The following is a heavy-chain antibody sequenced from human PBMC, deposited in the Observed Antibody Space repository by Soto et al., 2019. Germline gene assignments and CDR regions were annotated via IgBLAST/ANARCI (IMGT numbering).Heavy chain of an antibody. J-gene: IGHJ5*02. D-gene: IGHD1-26*01. CDR1: GFTFSNYA. CDR3: ARSGSYYHWFDP. V-gene: IGHV3-23*01. Sequence: GGSLRLSCAASGFTFSNYAMTWVRQAPGKGLEWVSSISAAGGTTSYADSVKGRFIISRDNSKNTLFLQMNSLRVEDTAVYYCARSGSYYHWFDPWGQGALVTVSS. CDR2: ISAAGGTT.